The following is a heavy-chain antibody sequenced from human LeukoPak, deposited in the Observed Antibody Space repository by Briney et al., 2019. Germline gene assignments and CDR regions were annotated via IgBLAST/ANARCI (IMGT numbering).Heavy chain of an antibody. CDR2: ISGSGGST. CDR3: AKSVHDFWSRLDAFDI. Sequence: GGSLRLSCAASGFTFGSYAMSWVRQAPGKGLEWVSAISGSGGSTYYADSVKGRFTISRDNSKNTLYLQMNSLRAEDTAVYYCAKSVHDFWSRLDAFDIWGQGTMVTVSS. CDR1: GFTFGSYA. J-gene: IGHJ3*02. D-gene: IGHD3-3*01. V-gene: IGHV3-23*01.